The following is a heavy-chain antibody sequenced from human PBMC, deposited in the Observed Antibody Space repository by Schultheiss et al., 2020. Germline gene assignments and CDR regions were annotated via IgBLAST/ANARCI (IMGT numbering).Heavy chain of an antibody. V-gene: IGHV3-30*03. CDR1: GYSISSGY. J-gene: IGHJ6*04. CDR2: ISYDGSNK. CDR3: AREDYDFWSGFVNYYYYGMDV. Sequence: LSLTCAVSGYSISSGYYWGWIRQPPGKGLEWVAVISYDGSNKYYADSVKGRFTISRDNSKNTLYLQMNSLRAEDTAVYYCAREDYDFWSGFVNYYYYGMDVWGKGTTVTVSS. D-gene: IGHD3-3*01.